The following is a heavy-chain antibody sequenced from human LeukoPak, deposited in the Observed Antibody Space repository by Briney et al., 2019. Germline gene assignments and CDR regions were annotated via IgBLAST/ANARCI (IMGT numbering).Heavy chain of an antibody. D-gene: IGHD5-18*01. CDR2: IRYDGSNK. CDR3: AKDSGYSHGYVYFDY. V-gene: IGHV3-30*02. Sequence: GGSLRLSCAASGFTFSSYGMHWVRQAPGKGLEWVAFIRYDGSNKYYADSVKGRFTISRDNSKNTLYLQMNSLRAEDTAVYYCAKDSGYSHGYVYFDYWGQGTLVTVSS. CDR1: GFTFSSYG. J-gene: IGHJ4*02.